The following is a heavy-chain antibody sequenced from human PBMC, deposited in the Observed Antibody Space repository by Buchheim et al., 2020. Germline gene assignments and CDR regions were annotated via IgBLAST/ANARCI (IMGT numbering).Heavy chain of an antibody. V-gene: IGHV3-23*01. D-gene: IGHD3-10*01. CDR2: ISPSGDNT. J-gene: IGHJ4*02. CDR1: GFTFTTYA. CDR3: AKVSGLLWFGESNDY. Sequence: EVQLLESGGGLVQPGGSLRLSCTASGFTFTTYAMSWVRHTPGKGLEWISVISPSGDNTYYADSVKGRFPISRDNSRSPIYLQMNSLRAEDTAVYYCAKVSGLLWFGESNDYWGQGTL.